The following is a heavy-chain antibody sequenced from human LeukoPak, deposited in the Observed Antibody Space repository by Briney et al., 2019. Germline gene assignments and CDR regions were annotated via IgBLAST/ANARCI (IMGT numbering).Heavy chain of an antibody. CDR2: INHSGST. J-gene: IGHJ6*02. CDR3: AGETVVPAATWGYYYYGMDV. Sequence: SETLSLTCAVYGGSFSGYYWSWIRQPPGKGLEWIGEINHSGSTNYNPSFKSRVTISVDTSKNQFSLKLSSVTAADTAVYYCAGETVVPAATWGYYYYGMDVWGQGTTVTVSS. CDR1: GGSFSGYY. D-gene: IGHD2-2*01. V-gene: IGHV4-34*01.